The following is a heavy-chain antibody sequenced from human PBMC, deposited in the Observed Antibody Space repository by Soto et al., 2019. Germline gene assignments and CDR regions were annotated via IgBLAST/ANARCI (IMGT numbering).Heavy chain of an antibody. CDR3: AKGGRKYCSGGSCSGFDY. CDR2: ISWNSGSI. J-gene: IGHJ4*02. D-gene: IGHD2-15*01. Sequence: GGSLRLSCAASGFTFDDYAMHWVRQAPGKGLEWVSGISWNSGSIGYADSVKGRFTISRDNAKNSLYLQMNSLRAEDTALYYCAKGGRKYCSGGSCSGFDYWGQGTLVTVSS. V-gene: IGHV3-9*01. CDR1: GFTFDDYA.